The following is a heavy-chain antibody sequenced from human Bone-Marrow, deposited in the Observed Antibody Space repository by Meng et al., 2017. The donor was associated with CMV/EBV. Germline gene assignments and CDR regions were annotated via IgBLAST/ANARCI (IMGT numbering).Heavy chain of an antibody. CDR1: GGSISSSSYY. D-gene: IGHD1-1*01. CDR2: IYYSGST. V-gene: IGHV4-39*07. CDR3: ARETPVQNFNY. J-gene: IGHJ4*02. Sequence: SETLSLTCTVSGGSISSSSYYWGWIRQPPGKGLEWIGSIYYSGSTYYNPSLKSRVTISVDTSKNQFSLKLSPVTAADTAVYYCARETPVQNFNYWGQGTLVTVSS.